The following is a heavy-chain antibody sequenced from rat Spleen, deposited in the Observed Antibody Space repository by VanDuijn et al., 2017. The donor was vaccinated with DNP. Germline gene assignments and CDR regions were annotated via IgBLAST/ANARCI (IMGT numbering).Heavy chain of an antibody. Sequence: EVQLVESGGDPVQPGRSLTLSCVVSGFTFNNDWMTWVRQVPGKGLEWVASITTGGDITYYPDSVKGRFTVSRDHAKSTLYLQMDSLRSEDTATYFCATPPYYGYAMDAWGQGTSVTVSS. V-gene: IGHV5-31*01. CDR2: ITTGGDIT. CDR3: ATPPYYGYAMDA. D-gene: IGHD1-6*01. J-gene: IGHJ4*01. CDR1: GFTFNNDW.